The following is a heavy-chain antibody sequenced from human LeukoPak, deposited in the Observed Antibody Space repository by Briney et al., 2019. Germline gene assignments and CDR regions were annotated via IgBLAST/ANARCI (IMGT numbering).Heavy chain of an antibody. Sequence: SETLSLTCTVSGGSISSYYWSWIRQPPGKGLEWIGYIYYSGSTNYNPSLKSRVTISVDTSKNQFSLKLSSVTAADTAVYYCARDTSPGIAAAGTGWFDPWGQGTLVTVSS. CDR3: ARDTSPGIAAAGTGWFDP. CDR2: IYYSGST. CDR1: GGSISSYY. J-gene: IGHJ5*02. D-gene: IGHD6-13*01. V-gene: IGHV4-59*01.